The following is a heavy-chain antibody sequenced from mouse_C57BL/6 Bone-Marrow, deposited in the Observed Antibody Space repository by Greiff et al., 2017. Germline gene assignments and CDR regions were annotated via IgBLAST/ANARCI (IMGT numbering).Heavy chain of an antibody. CDR3: ARGVCYAMDY. CDR2: ISSGSSTI. J-gene: IGHJ4*01. Sequence: EVMLVESGGGLVKPGGSLTLSCAASGFTFSDYGMHWVRQAPEKGLEWVAYISSGSSTIYYADTVKGRFTISRDNAKNTLFLQMTSLRSEDTAMYYCARGVCYAMDYWGQGTSVTVSS. CDR1: GFTFSDYG. V-gene: IGHV5-17*01.